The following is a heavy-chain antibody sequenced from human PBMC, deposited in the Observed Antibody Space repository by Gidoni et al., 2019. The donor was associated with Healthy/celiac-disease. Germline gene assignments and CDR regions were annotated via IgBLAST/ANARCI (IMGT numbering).Heavy chain of an antibody. CDR1: GYTFTGYY. D-gene: IGHD3-16*02. Sequence: QVQLVQPGAESQKPGASVKASCKASGYTFTGYYRHWVRQAPGQGLEWMGWINPNSGGTNYAQKFQGRVTMTRDTSISTAYMELSRLRSDDTAVYYCARVITSRDWFDPWGQGTLVTVSS. CDR3: ARVITSRDWFDP. V-gene: IGHV1-2*02. CDR2: INPNSGGT. J-gene: IGHJ5*02.